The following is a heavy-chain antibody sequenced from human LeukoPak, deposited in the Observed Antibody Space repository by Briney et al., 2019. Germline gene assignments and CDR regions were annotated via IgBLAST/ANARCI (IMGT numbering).Heavy chain of an antibody. CDR3: ARPDYYDSSAVN. V-gene: IGHV4-39*01. CDR2: IYYSGST. CDR1: GGSISSSSYY. Sequence: PSETLSLTCTVSGGSISSSSYYWGWIRQPPGKGLECIGSIYYSGSTYYNPSLKSRVTISVGTPKNQFSLKLSSVTAPDTAVYYCARPDYYDSSAVNWGQEALVTVSS. J-gene: IGHJ4*02. D-gene: IGHD3-22*01.